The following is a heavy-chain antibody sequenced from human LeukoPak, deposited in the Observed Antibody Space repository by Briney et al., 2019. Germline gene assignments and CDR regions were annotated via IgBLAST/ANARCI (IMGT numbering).Heavy chain of an antibody. Sequence: GASVKVSCKASGGTFSSYAISWVRQAPGQGLEWMGGMIPIFGTANYAQKFQGRVTITADESTSTAYMELSSLRSEDTAVYYCAGVPAAITGYYYSYMDVWGKGTTVTVSS. CDR2: MIPIFGTA. D-gene: IGHD2-2*02. V-gene: IGHV1-69*01. CDR1: GGTFSSYA. J-gene: IGHJ6*03. CDR3: AGVPAAITGYYYSYMDV.